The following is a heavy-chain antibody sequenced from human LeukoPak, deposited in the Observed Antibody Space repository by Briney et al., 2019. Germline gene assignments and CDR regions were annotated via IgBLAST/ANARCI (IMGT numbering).Heavy chain of an antibody. V-gene: IGHV1-18*01. D-gene: IGHD4-11*01. CDR3: ARYSNYGDYYYYYMDV. Sequence: ASVKVSCKTSGYSENFYGITWVRQVAGQGLEWMGWISAQHGQTEYAPNSQDRVTMTTDTYTNTAYMELRSLRSDDTAAYYCARYSNYGDYYYYYMDVRGKGTTVTVSS. CDR2: ISAQHGQT. J-gene: IGHJ6*03. CDR1: GYSENFYG.